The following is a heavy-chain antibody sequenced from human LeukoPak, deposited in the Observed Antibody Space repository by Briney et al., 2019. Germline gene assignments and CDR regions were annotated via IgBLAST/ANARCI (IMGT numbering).Heavy chain of an antibody. D-gene: IGHD3-22*01. J-gene: IGHJ4*02. Sequence: GGSLRLSCAASGFTFSGYAMSLVRQAPGKGLEWVSSISSSGGSTYYADSVKGRFTISRDNSKNTLYLQMNSLRAEDTALFYCARGVYDSSGYLDYFDYWGQGTLVTVSS. V-gene: IGHV3-23*01. CDR1: GFTFSGYA. CDR2: ISSSGGST. CDR3: ARGVYDSSGYLDYFDY.